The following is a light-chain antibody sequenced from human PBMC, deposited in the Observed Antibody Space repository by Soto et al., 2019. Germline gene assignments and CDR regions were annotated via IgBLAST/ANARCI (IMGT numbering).Light chain of an antibody. CDR2: YNN. CDR3: AAWDASLSACV. V-gene: IGLV1-47*02. CDR1: SSDIGGYYY. J-gene: IGLJ1*01. Sequence: LTQPASVSWSPGQSITISCTETSSDIGGYYYVYWYQHLPRMAPKLLIYYNNQRPSGVPDRFSGSRSGTSASLAIVGLRSEDEAVYYCAAWDASLSACVFGNGTKVTVL.